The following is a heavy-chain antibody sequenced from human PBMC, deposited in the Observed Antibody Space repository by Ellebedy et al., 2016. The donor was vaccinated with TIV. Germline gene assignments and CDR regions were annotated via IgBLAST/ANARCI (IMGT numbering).Heavy chain of an antibody. V-gene: IGHV3-11*06. Sequence: GESLKISCAASGFTFSDYYMSWIRQAPGKGLEWVSYISSSSSYTNYADSVKGRFTISRDNAKNSLYLQMNSLRAEDTAVYYCARAYGDYGAFWFDPWGQGTLVTVSS. CDR3: ARAYGDYGAFWFDP. D-gene: IGHD4-17*01. J-gene: IGHJ5*02. CDR2: ISSSSSYT. CDR1: GFTFSDYY.